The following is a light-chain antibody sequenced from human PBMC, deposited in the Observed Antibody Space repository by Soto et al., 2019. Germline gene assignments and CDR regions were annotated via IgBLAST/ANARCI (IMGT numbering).Light chain of an antibody. V-gene: IGKV3-15*01. CDR2: GAS. CDR1: QTVSSN. Sequence: EIVMTQSPATLSVSPGERATLSCRASQTVSSNLAWYLQKPGQAPRLVMYGASTRATGIPSRFSGSGSGTDFTLTISSLQPEDFATYYCQQSYTTPPWTFGQGTKVDIK. CDR3: QQSYTTPPWT. J-gene: IGKJ1*01.